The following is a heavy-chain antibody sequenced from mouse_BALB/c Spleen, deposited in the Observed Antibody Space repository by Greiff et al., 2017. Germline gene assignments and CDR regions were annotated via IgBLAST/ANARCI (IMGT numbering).Heavy chain of an antibody. J-gene: IGHJ4*01. Sequence: VQLKQSGPGLVKPSQSLSLTCTVTGYSITSDYAWNWIRQFPGNKLEWMGYISYSGSTSYNPSLKSRISITRDTSKNQFFLQLNSVTTEDTATYYCARSYGSSYDYYAMDYWGQGTSVTVSS. D-gene: IGHD1-1*01. CDR2: ISYSGST. CDR1: GYSITSDYA. V-gene: IGHV3-2*02. CDR3: ARSYGSSYDYYAMDY.